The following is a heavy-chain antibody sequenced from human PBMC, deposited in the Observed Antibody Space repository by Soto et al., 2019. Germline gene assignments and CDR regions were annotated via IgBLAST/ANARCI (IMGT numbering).Heavy chain of an antibody. CDR3: ARDHTTGTTQEAHAFDI. CDR2: ISAYNGNT. J-gene: IGHJ3*02. V-gene: IGHV1-18*01. Sequence: ASVKVSCKASGYTFTSYGISWVRQAPGQGLEWMGWISAYNGNTNYAQKLQGRVTMTTDTSTSTAYMELRSLRSDDTAVYYCARDHTTGTTQEAHAFDIWGQGTMVTVSS. D-gene: IGHD1-1*01. CDR1: GYTFTSYG.